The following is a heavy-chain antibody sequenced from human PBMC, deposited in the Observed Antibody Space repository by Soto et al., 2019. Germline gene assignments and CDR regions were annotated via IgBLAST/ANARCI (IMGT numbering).Heavy chain of an antibody. CDR1: GFTFSSYG. D-gene: IGHD3-22*01. Sequence: QVQLVESGGGVVQPGRSLRLSCAASGFTFSSYGMHWVRQAPGKGLEWVAVIWYDGSNKYYADSVKGRFTISRDNSKNTLYLQMNSLRAEDTAVYYCARCPVREYYDSSGYGWYFDYWGQGTLVTVSS. V-gene: IGHV3-33*01. J-gene: IGHJ4*02. CDR3: ARCPVREYYDSSGYGWYFDY. CDR2: IWYDGSNK.